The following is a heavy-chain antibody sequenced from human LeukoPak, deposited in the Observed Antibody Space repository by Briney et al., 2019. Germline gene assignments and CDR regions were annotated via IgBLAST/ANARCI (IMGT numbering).Heavy chain of an antibody. D-gene: IGHD3-22*01. CDR3: ARFRGLYYYYYMDV. CDR2: INHSGST. CDR1: GGSFSGHY. J-gene: IGHJ6*03. V-gene: IGHV4-34*01. Sequence: SETLSLTCAVYGGSFSGHYWSWIRQPPGKGLEWIGEINHSGSTNYNPSLKSRVTISVDTSKNQFSLKLSSVTAADTAVYYCARFRGLYYYYYMDVWGKGTTVTVSS.